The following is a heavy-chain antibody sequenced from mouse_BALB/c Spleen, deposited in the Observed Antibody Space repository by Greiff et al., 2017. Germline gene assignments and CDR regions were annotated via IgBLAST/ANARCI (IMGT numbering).Heavy chain of an antibody. CDR1: GFTFSSYG. J-gene: IGHJ4*01. CDR3: ARHERYAMDY. Sequence: EVKLMESGGDLVKPGGSLKLSCAASGFTFSSYGMSWVRQTPDKRLEWVATISSGGSYTYYPDSVKGRFTISRDNAKNTLYLQMSSLKSEDTAMYYCARHERYAMDYWGQGTSVTVSS. CDR2: ISSGGSYT. V-gene: IGHV5-6*01.